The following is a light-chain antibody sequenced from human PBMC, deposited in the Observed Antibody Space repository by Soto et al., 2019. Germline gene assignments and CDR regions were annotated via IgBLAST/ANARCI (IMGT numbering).Light chain of an antibody. CDR1: SSDVGGYNY. CDR3: VSYAGSNNLV. CDR2: DVI. V-gene: IGLV2-8*01. Sequence: QLVLTQPPSASGSLGQSVTISCTGTSSDVGGYNYVSWYQQHPGKAPKLLIYDVIHRPSGVPDRFSGSKSGNTASLTVSGLKADDETDYYCVSYAGSNNLVFGTGTKLTVL. J-gene: IGLJ1*01.